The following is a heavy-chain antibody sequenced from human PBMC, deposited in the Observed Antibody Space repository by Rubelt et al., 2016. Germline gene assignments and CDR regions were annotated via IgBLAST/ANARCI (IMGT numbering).Heavy chain of an antibody. J-gene: IGHJ4*02. CDR1: GYPFTSYA. Sequence: QVQLVQSGSELKKPGASVKVSCKASGYPFTSYAMNWVRQPPGQGLEWMGWINTNTGNPTYAQGFTGRLFVSLDTSVSTAYLQISSLKAEDTAGYYCARVIAAAGRDGNYFDYWGQGTLVTVSS. V-gene: IGHV7-4-1*02. CDR2: INTNTGNP. CDR3: ARVIAAAGRDGNYFDY. D-gene: IGHD6-13*01.